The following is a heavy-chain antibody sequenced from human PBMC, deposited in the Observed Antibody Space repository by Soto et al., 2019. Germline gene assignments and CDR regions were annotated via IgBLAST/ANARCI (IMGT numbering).Heavy chain of an antibody. J-gene: IGHJ6*01. D-gene: IGHD3-9*01. Sequence: PGESLKISCKGSGYNFNTYWIGWVRQMPGKGLEWMGIIYPGDSETIYGPSFQGQVTISVDRSITTAYLQWSGLRASDTAMYYCAIFGILFTGYSHAMGVWGQGTTVTVSS. V-gene: IGHV5-51*01. CDR3: AIFGILFTGYSHAMGV. CDR1: GYNFNTYW. CDR2: IYPGDSET.